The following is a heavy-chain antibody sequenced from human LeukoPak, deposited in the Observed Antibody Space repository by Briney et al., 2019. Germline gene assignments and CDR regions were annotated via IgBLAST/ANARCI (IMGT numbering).Heavy chain of an antibody. CDR3: ARRRWGYGSGSYSI. CDR2: IYHSGST. J-gene: IGHJ4*02. V-gene: IGHV4-38-2*01. CDR1: GYSISSGYY. Sequence: SETLSLTCAVSGYSISSGYYWGWIRQPPGKGLEWIGSIYHSGSTYYNPSLKSRVTISVDTSKNQFSLKLSSVTAADTAVYYCARRRWGYGSGSYSIWGQGTLVTVS. D-gene: IGHD3-10*01.